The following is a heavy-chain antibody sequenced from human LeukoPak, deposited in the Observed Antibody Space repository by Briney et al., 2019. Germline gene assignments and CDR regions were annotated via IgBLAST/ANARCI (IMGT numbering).Heavy chain of an antibody. J-gene: IGHJ2*01. CDR1: GDSVSSNSAT. V-gene: IGHV6-1*01. CDR2: TYYRSKWYN. Sequence: SQTLSLTCAISGDSVSSNSATWNWIRQSPSRGLEWLGRTYYRSKWYNDYAVSVKSRITINPDTSKNQFSLQLNSVTPEDTAVYYCARPYYYGSGSYSDYWYFDLWGRGTLVTVSS. CDR3: ARPYYYGSGSYSDYWYFDL. D-gene: IGHD3-10*01.